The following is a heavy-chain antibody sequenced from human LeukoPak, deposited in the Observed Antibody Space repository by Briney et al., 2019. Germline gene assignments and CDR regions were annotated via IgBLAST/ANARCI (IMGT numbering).Heavy chain of an antibody. V-gene: IGHV4-4*07. Sequence: PSETLSLTCTVSGVSISSYYWSWVRQPAGKGLEWIGRIYTSGSTNYNPSLKSRVTMSVDPSKNQFSLKLSSVTAADTAVYYCARDYNWNPNWFDPWGQGTLVTVSS. CDR1: GVSISSYY. CDR2: IYTSGST. D-gene: IGHD1-20*01. J-gene: IGHJ5*02. CDR3: ARDYNWNPNWFDP.